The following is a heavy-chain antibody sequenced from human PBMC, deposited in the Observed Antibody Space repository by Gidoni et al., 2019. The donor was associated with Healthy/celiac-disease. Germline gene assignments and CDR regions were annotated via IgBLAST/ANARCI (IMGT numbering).Heavy chain of an antibody. CDR2: IYYSGST. CDR1: GGSISSYY. D-gene: IGHD5-12*01. V-gene: IGHV4-59*01. Sequence: QVQLQESGPGLVKPSETLSLTCPVSGGSISSYYWSLLRQPPGKGLEWIGYIYYSGSTNYNPSLKSRVTISVDTSKNQFSLKLSSVTAADTAVYYCARETPLGGYATRGYFDYWGQGPLVTVSS. J-gene: IGHJ4*02. CDR3: ARETPLGGYATRGYFDY.